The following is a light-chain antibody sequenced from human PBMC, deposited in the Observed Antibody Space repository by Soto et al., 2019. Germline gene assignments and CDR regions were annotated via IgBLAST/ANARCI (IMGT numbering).Light chain of an antibody. Sequence: QAVVTQEPSVTVSPGGTVTLTCGSSTGAVTTGHYPYWFQQKPGQAPRTLIYDTNNKQSWTPARFSGSLLGGKAALPLSGAQTGDEAMYYCLLLYSGTRRVSGAGTKLTVL. CDR2: DTN. J-gene: IGLJ1*01. CDR3: LLLYSGTRRV. V-gene: IGLV7-46*01. CDR1: TGAVTTGHY.